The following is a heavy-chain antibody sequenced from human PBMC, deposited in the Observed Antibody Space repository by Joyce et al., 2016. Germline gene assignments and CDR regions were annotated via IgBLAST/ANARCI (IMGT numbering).Heavy chain of an antibody. Sequence: EVQLVVSGGRLVQPGGSLRLSCAASGFDLSSYSRNWVRQDPGTGLEWVSYISSSSRTLYYADSVKGRFTISRDNAKNSLYLQMNSLRAEDTAVYYCAKADYGDKIDAFDIWGQGTMVTVSS. V-gene: IGHV3-48*01. CDR1: GFDLSSYS. CDR2: ISSSSRTL. CDR3: AKADYGDKIDAFDI. D-gene: IGHD4-17*01. J-gene: IGHJ3*02.